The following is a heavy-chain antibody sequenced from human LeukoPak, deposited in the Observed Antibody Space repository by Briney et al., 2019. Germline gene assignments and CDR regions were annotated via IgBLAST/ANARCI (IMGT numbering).Heavy chain of an antibody. D-gene: IGHD1-26*01. Sequence: GGSLRLSCAASGFTFSNYGMHWVRQAPGKGLEWVAVIPYDGSNKYYVDSVKGRFTISRDNSKNTLYLQMNSLRAEDTAVYYCATQASVGYWGQGTLVTVSS. J-gene: IGHJ4*02. CDR1: GFTFSNYG. CDR3: ATQASVGY. CDR2: IPYDGSNK. V-gene: IGHV3-30*03.